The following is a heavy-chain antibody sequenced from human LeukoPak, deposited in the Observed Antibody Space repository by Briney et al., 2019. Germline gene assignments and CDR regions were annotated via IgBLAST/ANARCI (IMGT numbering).Heavy chain of an antibody. CDR1: GGSISSYY. V-gene: IGHV4-59*01. CDR2: IYYSGST. J-gene: IGHJ5*02. D-gene: IGHD2-15*01. Sequence: SETLSLTCTVSGGSISSYYWSWIRQPPGKGLEWIGYIYYSGSTNYNPSLKSRVTISVDTSKNQFSLKLSSVTAADTAVYYCARVRTSTYCSGGSCYFYNWFDPWGQGTLVTVSS. CDR3: ARVRTSTYCSGGSCYFYNWFDP.